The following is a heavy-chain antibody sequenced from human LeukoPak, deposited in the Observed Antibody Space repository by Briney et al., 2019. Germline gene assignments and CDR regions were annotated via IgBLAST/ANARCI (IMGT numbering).Heavy chain of an antibody. V-gene: IGHV3-74*01. J-gene: IGHJ4*02. CDR2: INSDGSWT. D-gene: IGHD2/OR15-2a*01. Sequence: GGSLRLSCAASGNYWMHWVRQAPGKGLVWVSHINSDGSWTSYADSVKGRFTISKDNAKNTVYLQMNNLRAGDTAVYYCVSFYETYWGRGTLVIVSS. CDR3: VSFYETY. CDR1: GNYW.